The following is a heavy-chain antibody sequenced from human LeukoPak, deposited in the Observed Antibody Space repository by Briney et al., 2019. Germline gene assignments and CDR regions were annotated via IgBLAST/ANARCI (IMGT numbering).Heavy chain of an antibody. CDR1: GFTFNSFA. CDR2: ISGSDGSS. V-gene: IGHV3-23*01. J-gene: IGHJ4*02. CDR3: AKSLGVGGYTRYKGFDQ. D-gene: IGHD3-16*02. Sequence: GGSLRLSCVASGFTFNSFAMNWVRQAPGKGLEWVSSISGSDGSSHYADFVKGRFTISRDNSKNTLHLQMNSLRAEDTAVYYCAKSLGVGGYTRYKGFDQWGQGTLVTVSS.